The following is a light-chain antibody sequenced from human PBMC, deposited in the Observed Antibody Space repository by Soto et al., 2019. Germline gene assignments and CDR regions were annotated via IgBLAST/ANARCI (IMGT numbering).Light chain of an antibody. CDR3: QQYNSHPYT. CDR1: QSIHSW. CDR2: KAS. J-gene: IGKJ2*01. V-gene: IGKV1-5*03. Sequence: DFQMTQSPSTLSASVGDRVTITCRASQSIHSWLAWYQQKPGRTPKLLIYKASTLESGVPSRFSCSGSGTDFTLTISSMQPDDFATDYCQQYNSHPYTFGQGTKLEIK.